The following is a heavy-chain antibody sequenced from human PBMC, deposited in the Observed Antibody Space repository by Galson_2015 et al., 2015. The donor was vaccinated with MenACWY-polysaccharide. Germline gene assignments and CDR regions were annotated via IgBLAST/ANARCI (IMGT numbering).Heavy chain of an antibody. CDR1: EYTFTSYD. V-gene: IGHV1-8*01. J-gene: IGHJ2*01. D-gene: IGHD6-6*01. Sequence: SVKVSCKASEYTFTSYDINWVRQAPGQGLEWTGWMNPNSAKSGYGKKFHGSVTMTRNTSMSTAYVELSSLRFEDTAVYYCARGGAARRGWYFDLWGRGTLVTVSS. CDR3: ARGGAARRGWYFDL. CDR2: MNPNSAKS.